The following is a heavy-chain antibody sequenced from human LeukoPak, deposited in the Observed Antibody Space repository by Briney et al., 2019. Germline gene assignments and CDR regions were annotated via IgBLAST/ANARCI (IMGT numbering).Heavy chain of an antibody. CDR1: GLTFSSYA. CDR2: ISGSGGST. CDR3: AKDRGSGSDTFDY. J-gene: IGHJ4*02. Sequence: GGSLRLSCAASGLTFSSYAMSWVRQAPGKGLERVSAISGSGGSTYYADSVKGRFTISRDNSKNTLYLQMNSLRAEDTAVYYCAKDRGSGSDTFDYWGQGTLVTVSS. V-gene: IGHV3-23*01. D-gene: IGHD1-26*01.